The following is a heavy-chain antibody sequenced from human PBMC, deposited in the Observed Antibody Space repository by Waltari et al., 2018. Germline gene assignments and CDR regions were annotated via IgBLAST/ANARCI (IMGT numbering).Heavy chain of an antibody. J-gene: IGHJ4*02. V-gene: IGHV3-30*01. CDR2: TSYDGSRN. CDR3: VRAGLGLLDFVLDY. D-gene: IGHD3-3*02. CDR1: GFTLSSYY. Sequence: QVQLVESGGGVVQPGRSRRLSCVACGFTLSSYYMHWVRQAPGKGLGGVAVTSYDGSRNSYADSVKGRFTISRDNSKNTLCLQRKSLTFEDTAVYYCVRAGLGLLDFVLDYWGQGTLVRVSS.